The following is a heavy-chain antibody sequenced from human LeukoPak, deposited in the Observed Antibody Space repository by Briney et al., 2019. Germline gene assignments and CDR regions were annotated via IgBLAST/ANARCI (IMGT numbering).Heavy chain of an antibody. Sequence: SETLSLTCTVSGYSISRCYYWGWIRQPPGKGLEWIGNIFYSGSTYYSPSLKSRVTISLDTSRDQFSLKLNSVTAADTAVYYCAKSNGYGLVDIWGQGTMVTVSS. V-gene: IGHV4-38-2*02. D-gene: IGHD3-10*01. CDR1: GYSISRCYY. CDR3: AKSNGYGLVDI. J-gene: IGHJ3*02. CDR2: IFYSGST.